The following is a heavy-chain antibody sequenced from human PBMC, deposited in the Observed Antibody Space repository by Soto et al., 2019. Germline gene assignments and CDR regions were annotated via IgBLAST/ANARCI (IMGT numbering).Heavy chain of an antibody. J-gene: IGHJ5*02. V-gene: IGHV1-8*01. CDR2: MNPGSGDT. CDR3: ARMATFGSLNWFDP. D-gene: IGHD3-16*01. CDR1: GYSFTNND. Sequence: QVHLVQSGAEVREPGASVKVSCKASGYSFTNNDVSWVRQATGQGLEWMGWMNPGSGDTGYAQKFQGRVTKTRDISTATAYMELSSLRSDDTATYYWARMATFGSLNWFDPWGQGTLVTVSS.